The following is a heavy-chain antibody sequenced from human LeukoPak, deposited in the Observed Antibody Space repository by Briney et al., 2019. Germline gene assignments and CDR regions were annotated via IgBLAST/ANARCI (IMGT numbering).Heavy chain of an antibody. V-gene: IGHV4-38-2*02. Sequence: SETLSLTCTVFGSSINSVYSWGWIRQRPGKGLEWIGSIYHNGNTYYNSSLKSRVTISVHTSENQFSLKLSSVTAADTAVYYCASYKTYYDSSGNPFDYWGQGTLVTVSS. CDR3: ASYKTYYDSSGNPFDY. CDR2: IYHNGNT. D-gene: IGHD3-22*01. J-gene: IGHJ4*02. CDR1: GSSINSVYS.